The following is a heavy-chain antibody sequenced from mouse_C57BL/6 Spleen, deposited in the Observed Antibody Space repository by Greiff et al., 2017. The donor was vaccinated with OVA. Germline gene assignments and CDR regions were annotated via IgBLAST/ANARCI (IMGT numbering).Heavy chain of an antibody. CDR2: IRSKSNNYAT. CDR3: VRQGFYDYEGMDY. D-gene: IGHD2-3*01. J-gene: IGHJ4*01. V-gene: IGHV10-1*01. Sequence: EVKLVESGGGLVQPKGSLKLSCAASGFSFNTYAMNWVRQAPGKGLEWVARIRSKSNNYATYYADSVKDRFTISRDDSESMLYLQMNNLKTEDTAMYYCVRQGFYDYEGMDYWGQGTSVTVSS. CDR1: GFSFNTYA.